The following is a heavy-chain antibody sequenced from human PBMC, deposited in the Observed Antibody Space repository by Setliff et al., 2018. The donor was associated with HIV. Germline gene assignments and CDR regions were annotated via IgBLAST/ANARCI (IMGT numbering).Heavy chain of an antibody. J-gene: IGHJ5*02. CDR2: INTGNGDT. Sequence: GASVKVSCKASGYTFTSYALHWVRQAPGQRLEWMGWINTGNGDTQYSQKFRDRVTITRDTSADTVYMELSSLRSEDTAVYYCARDRCDSVKCYLYNWFDPWGQGTLVTVSS. CDR1: GYTFTSYA. D-gene: IGHD3-22*01. V-gene: IGHV1-3*04. CDR3: ARDRCDSVKCYLYNWFDP.